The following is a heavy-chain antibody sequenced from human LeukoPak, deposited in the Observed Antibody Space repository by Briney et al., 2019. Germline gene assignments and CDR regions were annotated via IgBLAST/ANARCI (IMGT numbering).Heavy chain of an antibody. J-gene: IGHJ4*02. CDR1: GYTFTGYY. V-gene: IGHV1-2*06. CDR3: ARGTTVTTRGPYDY. Sequence: GASVKVSCKASGYTFTGYYMHWVRQAPGQGLEWMGRINPNSGGTNYAQKFQGRVTITADESTSTAYMELSSLRSEDTAVYYCARGTTVTTRGPYDYWGQGTLVTVSS. D-gene: IGHD4-17*01. CDR2: INPNSGGT.